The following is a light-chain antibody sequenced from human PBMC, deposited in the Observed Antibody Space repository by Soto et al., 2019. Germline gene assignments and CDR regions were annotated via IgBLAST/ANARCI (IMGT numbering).Light chain of an antibody. Sequence: EIVMTQSPATLSLSPWEIATLSCRTSQSVSSNLAWYQQKPGQAPRLLIYGASTRATGIPAMFSGSGSGTEFTLTISSLQSEDFAVYYCQQYYDWPITFGQGTRLEI. CDR1: QSVSSN. CDR2: GAS. CDR3: QQYYDWPIT. V-gene: IGKV3-15*01. J-gene: IGKJ5*01.